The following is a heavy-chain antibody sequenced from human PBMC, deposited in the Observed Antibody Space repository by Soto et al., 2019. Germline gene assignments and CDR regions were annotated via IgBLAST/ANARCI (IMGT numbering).Heavy chain of an antibody. CDR2: IIPIIGTP. CDR3: ARDLEFRDGNISHLDY. CDR1: GGTFRNHV. D-gene: IGHD3-10*01. V-gene: IGHV1-69*13. J-gene: IGHJ4*02. Sequence: PSVKVSCKASGGTFRNHVFNWVRQAPGQGLEWMGGIIPIIGTPNYAQKFQGRVTITADASTNTVYLDVSSLGSQDTAVYYCARDLEFRDGNISHLDYWGQGTLVTVSS.